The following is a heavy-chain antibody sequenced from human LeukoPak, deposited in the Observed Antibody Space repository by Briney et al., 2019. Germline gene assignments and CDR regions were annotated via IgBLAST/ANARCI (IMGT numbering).Heavy chain of an antibody. Sequence: GGSLRLSCAAPGFPFTTYWMHWVRQAPGKGLVWVSGINSDGSSTTYADSVKGRFTIPRDNAKNTLYLQMNSLRAEDTAVYYCARSSGWYDYGGQGTRVTVSS. J-gene: IGHJ4*02. CDR3: ARSSGWYDY. CDR2: INSDGSST. V-gene: IGHV3-74*01. CDR1: GFPFTTYW. D-gene: IGHD6-19*01.